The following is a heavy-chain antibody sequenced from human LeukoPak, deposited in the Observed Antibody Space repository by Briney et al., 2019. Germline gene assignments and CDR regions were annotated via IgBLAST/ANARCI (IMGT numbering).Heavy chain of an antibody. Sequence: PGGSLRLSCAASGFTFSDYYMSWIRQAPGKGLGWVSYISSSGSTIYYADSVKGRFTISRDNAKNSLYLQMNSLRAEDTAVYYCARDPNWNPVSVDYWGQGTLVTVSS. CDR2: ISSSGSTI. J-gene: IGHJ4*02. CDR1: GFTFSDYY. V-gene: IGHV3-11*01. CDR3: ARDPNWNPVSVDY. D-gene: IGHD1-1*01.